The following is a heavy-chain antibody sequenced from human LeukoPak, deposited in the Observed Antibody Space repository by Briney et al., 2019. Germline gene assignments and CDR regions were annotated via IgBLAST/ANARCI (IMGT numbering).Heavy chain of an antibody. CDR3: AKNGRTSSWYFFDY. CDR2: ISGSAGST. V-gene: IGHV3-23*01. D-gene: IGHD6-13*01. Sequence: GGSLRLSCAASGFTFSNYAMSWVRQAPGKGLEWVSAISGSAGSTYYADSVKGRFTISRDNSKNTLYLQMNSLRAEDTAVYYCAKNGRTSSWYFFDYWGQGTLVTVYS. J-gene: IGHJ4*02. CDR1: GFTFSNYA.